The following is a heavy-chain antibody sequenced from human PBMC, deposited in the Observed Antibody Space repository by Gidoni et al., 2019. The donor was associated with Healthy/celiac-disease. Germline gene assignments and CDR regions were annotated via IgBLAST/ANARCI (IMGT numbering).Heavy chain of an antibody. D-gene: IGHD6-6*01. J-gene: IGHJ5*02. CDR2: IMPILGIE. CDR3: AREGEYSSSSGWFDP. CDR1: GGHISSYA. Sequence: QVHLEQSGAEVKNPGSWLKVSCKASGGHISSYAISWVRQAPGQGLEWIGRIMPILGIENYAQKFQGRVTITADKSTSTAYMELSSLRSEDTAVYYCAREGEYSSSSGWFDPWGQGTLVTVSS. V-gene: IGHV1-69*04.